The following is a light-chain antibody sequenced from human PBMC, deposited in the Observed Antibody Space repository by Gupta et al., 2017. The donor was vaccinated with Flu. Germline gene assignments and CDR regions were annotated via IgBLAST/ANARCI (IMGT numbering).Light chain of an antibody. V-gene: IGKV1-16*01. Sequence: DIQMTQSPSSLSASVGDRVTITCRASQDITVHLAWFQQKPGRAPKSLIYSASDLHSGVPSRFSGSGSGTDFTLTINGLQPEDFATYYCQQYYDYPLTFGPGTKVDIK. CDR1: QDITVH. CDR3: QQYYDYPLT. CDR2: SAS. J-gene: IGKJ3*01.